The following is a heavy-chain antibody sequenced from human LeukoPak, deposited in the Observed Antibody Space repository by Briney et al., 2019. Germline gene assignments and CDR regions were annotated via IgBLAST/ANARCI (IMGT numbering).Heavy chain of an antibody. D-gene: IGHD5-24*01. Sequence: SETLSLTCAVYGGSFSGYYWSWIRQPPGKGLEWIGEIIHSGSTNYNPSLKSRVTISVDTSKNQSSLKLSSVTAADTAVYYCARRRDGYNWRYNWFDPWGQGTLVTVSS. V-gene: IGHV4-34*12. J-gene: IGHJ5*02. CDR2: IIHSGST. CDR1: GGSFSGYY. CDR3: ARRRDGYNWRYNWFDP.